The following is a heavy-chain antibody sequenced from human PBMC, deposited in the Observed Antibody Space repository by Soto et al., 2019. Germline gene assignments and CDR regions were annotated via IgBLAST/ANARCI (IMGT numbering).Heavy chain of an antibody. V-gene: IGHV3-74*01. D-gene: IGHD1-26*01. CDR2: IDVTDRST. CDR3: TRGKYSGSYYFDY. CDR1: VFTFSSHW. Sequence: PGGSLRLSCAASVFTFSSHWMHWVRQAPGKGLEWVSRIDVTDRSTSYADSVKGRFTVSRDNANNTLYLQMNSLRAEDTAVYYCTRGKYSGSYYFDYWGQGTLVTVSS. J-gene: IGHJ4*02.